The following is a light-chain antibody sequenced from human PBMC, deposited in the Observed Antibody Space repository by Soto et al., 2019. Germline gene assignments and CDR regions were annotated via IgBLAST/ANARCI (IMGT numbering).Light chain of an antibody. CDR3: QQFGSPPKT. Sequence: IVLTQSPCTLSLSPGERATLSCRTSQIVDSGYLAWYQQKPGQAPRLLIYGASSRATGVPGRFSGSGSGTDFTLTITRVEPEDFAVYYCQQFGSPPKTFGQGTTVDLK. CDR1: QIVDSGY. J-gene: IGKJ1*01. CDR2: GAS. V-gene: IGKV3-20*01.